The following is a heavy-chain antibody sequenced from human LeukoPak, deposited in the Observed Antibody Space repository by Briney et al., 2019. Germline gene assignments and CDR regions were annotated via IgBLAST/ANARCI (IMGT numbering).Heavy chain of an antibody. V-gene: IGHV4-39*07. Sequence: SETLSLTCTVSGGSISSSSYYWGWIRQPPGKGLEWIGSIYYSGSTYYNPSLKSRVTISVDTSKNQFSLKLSSVTAADTAVYYCASLRGTSSSWYGYYYYMDVWGKGTTVTVSS. CDR3: ASLRGTSSSWYGYYYYMDV. CDR1: GGSISSSSYY. J-gene: IGHJ6*03. CDR2: IYYSGST. D-gene: IGHD6-13*01.